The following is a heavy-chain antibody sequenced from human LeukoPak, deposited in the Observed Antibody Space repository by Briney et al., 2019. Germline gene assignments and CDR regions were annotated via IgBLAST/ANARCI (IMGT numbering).Heavy chain of an antibody. D-gene: IGHD3-10*01. CDR1: GYTFTGYY. CDR3: ARGPPFYMVRGGNDY. V-gene: IGHV1-2*06. CDR2: INPNSGGT. J-gene: IGHJ4*02. Sequence: GASVKVSCKASGYTFTGYYMNWVRQAPGQGLEWMGRINPNSGGTNYAQKFQGRVTMTRDTSISTAYMELSRLRSDDTAVYYCARGPPFYMVRGGNDYWGQGTLVTVSS.